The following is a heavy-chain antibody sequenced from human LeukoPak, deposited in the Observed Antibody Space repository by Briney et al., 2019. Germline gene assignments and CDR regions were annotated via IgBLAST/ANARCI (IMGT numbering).Heavy chain of an antibody. D-gene: IGHD3-10*01. V-gene: IGHV3-30*18. J-gene: IGHJ4*02. Sequence: PGRSLRLSCAASGFTFSSYGMHWVRQAPGKGLEWVAVISYDGSNKYYADSVKGRFTISRDNSKNTLYLQMNSLRAEDTAVYYCAKGYGSGSSFDYWGQGTLVTVSS. CDR3: AKGYGSGSSFDY. CDR2: ISYDGSNK. CDR1: GFTFSSYG.